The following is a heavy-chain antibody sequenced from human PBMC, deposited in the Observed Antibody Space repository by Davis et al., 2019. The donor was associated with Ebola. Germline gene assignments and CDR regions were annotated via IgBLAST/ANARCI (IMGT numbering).Heavy chain of an antibody. CDR2: IIPIVGIA. Sequence: SVTVSCKASGGTFSSYAISWVRQAPGQGLEWMGRIIPIVGIANYAQKFQGRVTITADKSTSTAYMELSSLRSEDTAVYYCARRIAVAGSAVGTFDYWGQGTLVTVSS. V-gene: IGHV1-69*04. D-gene: IGHD6-19*01. CDR3: ARRIAVAGSAVGTFDY. J-gene: IGHJ4*02. CDR1: GGTFSSYA.